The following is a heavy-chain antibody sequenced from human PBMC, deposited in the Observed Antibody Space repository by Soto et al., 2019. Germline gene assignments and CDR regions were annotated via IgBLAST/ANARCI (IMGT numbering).Heavy chain of an antibody. J-gene: IGHJ1*01. CDR3: ARGVPAAMSYLQY. CDR2: ISGSGDGT. Sequence: GGSLRLSCVASAFTFSRYAMSWVRQAPGKGLEWVSVISGSGDGTNYADSVKGRFTISRDNSKNTLYLQMNSLRAEDTAIYYCARGVPAAMSYLQYWGQGTLVTVSS. D-gene: IGHD2-2*01. V-gene: IGHV3-23*01. CDR1: AFTFSRYA.